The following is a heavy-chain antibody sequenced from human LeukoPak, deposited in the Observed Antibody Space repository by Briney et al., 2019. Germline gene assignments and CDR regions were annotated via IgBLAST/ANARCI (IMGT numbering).Heavy chain of an antibody. J-gene: IGHJ4*02. V-gene: IGHV3-30*04. CDR2: ISYDGSNK. Sequence: GSLRLSCAATGFTFSSYAMHWVRQAPGKGLEWVAVISYDGSNKYYAASVKGRLTISRDDSKNTLYLEMDSLRPEDTALYYCXXXSSGSGSYDFGDFWGQGTLVTVSS. CDR3: XXXSSGSGSYDFGDF. CDR1: GFTFSSYA. D-gene: IGHD3-10*01.